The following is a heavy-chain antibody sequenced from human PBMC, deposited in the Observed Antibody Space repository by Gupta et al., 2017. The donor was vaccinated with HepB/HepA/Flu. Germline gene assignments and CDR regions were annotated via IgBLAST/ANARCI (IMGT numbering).Heavy chain of an antibody. CDR1: GGTFSSYA. Sequence: QVQLVQSGAEVKKPGSSVKVSCKASGGTFSSYAISWVRQAPGQGLEWMGGIIPIFGTANYAQKFQGRVTITADESTSTAYMELSSLRSEDTAVYYCARDSYSRYCSSTSCYTAPYYYYMDVWGKGTTVTVSS. CDR2: IIPIFGTA. CDR3: ARDSYSRYCSSTSCYTAPYYYYMDV. J-gene: IGHJ6*03. V-gene: IGHV1-69*01. D-gene: IGHD2-2*02.